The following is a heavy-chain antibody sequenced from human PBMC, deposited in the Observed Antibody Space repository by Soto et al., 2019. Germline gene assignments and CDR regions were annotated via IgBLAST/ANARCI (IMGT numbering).Heavy chain of an antibody. D-gene: IGHD2-8*01. CDR3: ARTCTNGVCRFDY. CDR1: GGSISSGGYY. CDR2: IYYSGST. J-gene: IGHJ4*02. V-gene: IGHV4-31*03. Sequence: SETLSLTCTVSGGSISSGGYYWSWIRQHPGKGLEWIGYIYYSGSTYYNPSLKSRVTISVDTSKNQFSLKLSSVTAADTAVYYCARTCTNGVCRFDYWGQGTLVTVSS.